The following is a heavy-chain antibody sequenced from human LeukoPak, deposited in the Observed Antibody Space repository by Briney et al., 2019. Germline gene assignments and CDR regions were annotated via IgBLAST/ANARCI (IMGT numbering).Heavy chain of an antibody. Sequence: PGGSLRLSCAASGFTFNSYEMNWVRQAPGKGLEWISYISSSGSTIYNAESVKGRFTISRDNAKNSLYLQMNSLRAEDTAVYYCAREAKSRVVVITTSSSKNDAFDIWGQGTMVTVSS. CDR3: AREAKSRVVVITTSSSKNDAFDI. CDR1: GFTFNSYE. V-gene: IGHV3-48*03. D-gene: IGHD3-22*01. J-gene: IGHJ3*02. CDR2: ISSSGSTI.